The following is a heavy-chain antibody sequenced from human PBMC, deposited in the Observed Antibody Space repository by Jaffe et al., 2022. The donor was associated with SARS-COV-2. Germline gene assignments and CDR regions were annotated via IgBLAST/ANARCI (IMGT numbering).Heavy chain of an antibody. CDR1: GFTFSRSS. CDR2: IVVGSGDT. D-gene: IGHD1-7*01. V-gene: IGHV1-58*02. Sequence: QMQLVQSGPEVRKPGTSVKVSCKASGFTFSRSSIQWVRQPRGQRLEWIGWIVVGSGDTNYAQQFQERVTITRDMSTSTAYMELSSLRSEDTAVYYCAAEREFNWKYDFDPWGQGTLVTVSS. CDR3: AAEREFNWKYDFDP. J-gene: IGHJ5*02.